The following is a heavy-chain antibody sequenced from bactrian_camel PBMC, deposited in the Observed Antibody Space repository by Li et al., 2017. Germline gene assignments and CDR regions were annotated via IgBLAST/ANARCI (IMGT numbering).Heavy chain of an antibody. D-gene: IGHD2*01. V-gene: IGHV3S6*01. CDR2: IWGDGRSA. Sequence: HVQLVESGGGSAQAGGSLRLSCTASGDPYTKYCMAWFRQAPGKEREGVAGIWGDGRSAYYADSVKGRFTISLDNAKNTLYLRMNSLKPEDTAMYYCAAGGHCYDYRFVNYWCQGTQVTVS. CDR1: GDPYTKYC. CDR3: AAGGHCYDYRFVNY. J-gene: IGHJ4*01.